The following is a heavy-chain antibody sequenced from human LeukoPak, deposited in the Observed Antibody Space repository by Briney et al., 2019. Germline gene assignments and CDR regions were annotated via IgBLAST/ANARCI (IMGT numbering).Heavy chain of an antibody. CDR3: VKDAIPRNSIWDYYDY. V-gene: IGHV3-23*03. D-gene: IGHD1-7*01. CDR2: IDGAGRDT. CDR1: GFTLGDYA. Sequence: GRSLRLSCSASGFTLGDYAMSWVRQTPEKGLEWVSSIDGAGRDTYYSDSVRGRFTVSGDTSKGTLYLHLNSVRTEDTAVYFCVKDAIPRNSIWDYYDYWGQGTLVTVSS. J-gene: IGHJ4*02.